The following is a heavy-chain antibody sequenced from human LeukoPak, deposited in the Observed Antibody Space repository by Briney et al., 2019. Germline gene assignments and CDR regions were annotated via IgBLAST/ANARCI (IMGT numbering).Heavy chain of an antibody. Sequence: GGSLRLSCAASGFTFSSYSMNWVRQAPGKGLEWVSSISSSSSYIYYADSVKGRFTISRDNAKNSLYLQMNSLRAEDTAVYYCARVDTAMVGAFDIWGQGAMVTVSS. CDR3: ARVDTAMVGAFDI. D-gene: IGHD5-18*01. V-gene: IGHV3-21*01. CDR2: ISSSSSYI. CDR1: GFTFSSYS. J-gene: IGHJ3*02.